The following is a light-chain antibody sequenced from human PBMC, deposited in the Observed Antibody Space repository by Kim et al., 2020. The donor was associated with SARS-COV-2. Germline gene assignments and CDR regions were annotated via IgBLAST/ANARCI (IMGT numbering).Light chain of an antibody. V-gene: IGKV2-30*01. J-gene: IGKJ4*01. CDR3: MQCTHWVT. CDR1: ESHVYSDGQPD. CDR2: KVS. Sequence: GQPAASSCRSSESHVYSDGQPDLNWFQPRPGQSPRRLIYKVSNRDSAVPDRFSGSGSGTDFTLKISRVEAEDVGVYYCMQCTHWVTFGGETKLEI.